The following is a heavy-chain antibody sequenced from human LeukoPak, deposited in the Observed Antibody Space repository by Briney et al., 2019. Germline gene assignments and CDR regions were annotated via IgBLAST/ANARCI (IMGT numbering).Heavy chain of an antibody. CDR2: INPDSGGT. J-gene: IGHJ4*02. CDR1: GYTFNDYY. CDR3: ARATRGAPDY. Sequence: GASVKVSCKASGYTFNDYYMHWVRQAPGQGLEWIGRINPDSGGTDYAQKFQDRVTMTRDTSIPTAYMDLSRLRSDDTAVYYCARATRGAPDYWGQGTLVTVSS. D-gene: IGHD4-11*01. V-gene: IGHV1-2*02.